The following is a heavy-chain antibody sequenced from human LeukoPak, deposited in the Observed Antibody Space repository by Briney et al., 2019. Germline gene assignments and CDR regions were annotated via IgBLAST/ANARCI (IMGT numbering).Heavy chain of an antibody. CDR1: GFTLKNYW. V-gene: IGHV3-9*01. CDR3: AKDSSFGGKVAPDYYYYGMDV. Sequence: GESLRLSCETSGFTLKNYWMSWLRPAPGKGLEWVSGISWNSGSIGYADSVKGRFTISRDNAKNSLYLQMNSLRAEDTALYYCAKDSSFGGKVAPDYYYYGMDVWGQGTTVTVSS. J-gene: IGHJ6*02. D-gene: IGHD3-16*01. CDR2: ISWNSGSI.